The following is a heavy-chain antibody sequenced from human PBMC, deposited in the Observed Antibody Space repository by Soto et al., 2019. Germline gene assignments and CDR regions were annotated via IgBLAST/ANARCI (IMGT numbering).Heavy chain of an antibody. D-gene: IGHD3-16*02. V-gene: IGHV1-8*01. J-gene: IGHJ6*02. Sequence: QVQLVQSGAEVKKPGASVKVSCKASGYTFTSYDINWVRQATGQGLEWMGWMNPNSGNTGYAEKFQGRVTMTRNTSISTAYIELSSLRSGDTAVYYCARGLDDYVWGSYRQMGGMDVWGQGTTVTVSS. CDR1: GYTFTSYD. CDR2: MNPNSGNT. CDR3: ARGLDDYVWGSYRQMGGMDV.